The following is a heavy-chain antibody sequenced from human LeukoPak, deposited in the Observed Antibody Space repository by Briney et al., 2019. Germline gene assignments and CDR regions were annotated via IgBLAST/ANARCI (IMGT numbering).Heavy chain of an antibody. CDR2: ISYDGSNK. Sequence: GGSLRLSCAASEFSVGSNYMTWVRQAPGKGLEWGAVISYDGSNKYYADSVKGRFTISRDNSKNTLYLQMNSLRAEDTAVYYCAKDLALGYYYDSSGTDYWGQGTLVTVSS. D-gene: IGHD3-22*01. CDR3: AKDLALGYYYDSSGTDY. CDR1: EFSVGSNY. V-gene: IGHV3-30*18. J-gene: IGHJ4*02.